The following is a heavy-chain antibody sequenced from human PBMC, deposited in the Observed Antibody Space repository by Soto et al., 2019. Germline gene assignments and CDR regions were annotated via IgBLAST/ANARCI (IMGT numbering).Heavy chain of an antibody. V-gene: IGHV4-38-2*01. J-gene: IGHJ4*02. CDR3: PRSTAAGRYSY. CDR2: IYHSGST. D-gene: IGHD6-13*01. CDR1: GYSISSGYY. Sequence: SETLSLTCAVSGYSISSGYYWGWIRQPPGKGLEWIGSIYHSGSTYYNPSLKCRVTISVDTSKNKFSLKLSSVTAEDTAVYYSPRSTAAGRYSYWGQGTLVTVSS.